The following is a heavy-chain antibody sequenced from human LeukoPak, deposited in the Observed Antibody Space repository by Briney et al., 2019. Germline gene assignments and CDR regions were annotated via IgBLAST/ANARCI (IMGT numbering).Heavy chain of an antibody. CDR2: MWTDGRTT. CDR3: AKNGVYCDVHCPADY. CDR1: GFTFSNYG. D-gene: IGHD2-21*02. J-gene: IGHJ4*02. V-gene: IGHV3-30*02. Sequence: GGSLRLSCVASGFTFSNYGMNWVRQAPGKGREWVVFMWTDGRTTYYADCVKDRFIISRDNSKNTLYVQLNSLRDDDTAVYYCAKNGVYCDVHCPADYWGQGTLVTVSS.